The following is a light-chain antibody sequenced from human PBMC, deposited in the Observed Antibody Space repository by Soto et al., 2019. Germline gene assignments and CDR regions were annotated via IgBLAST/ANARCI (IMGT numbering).Light chain of an antibody. J-gene: IGLJ1*01. V-gene: IGLV2-8*01. CDR2: EVT. Sequence: QSVLTQPPSASGSPGQSVTISCTGTSSDVGGYNFVSWYQQHPGKAPQLIIYEVTKRPSGVPDRFSGSKSGNTASLTVSGLQTEDEADYYCSSYAATNNYVFGSGTMVTVL. CDR1: SSDVGGYNF. CDR3: SSYAATNNYV.